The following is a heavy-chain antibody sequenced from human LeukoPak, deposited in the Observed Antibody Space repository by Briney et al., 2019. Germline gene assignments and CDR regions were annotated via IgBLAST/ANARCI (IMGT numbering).Heavy chain of an antibody. J-gene: IGHJ4*02. D-gene: IGHD2-8*01. CDR2: IIPILGIP. Sequence: SVKVSCKASGGTFSSFAVSWVRQAPGQRLEWMGRIIPILGIPNYAHKFQGSVTLTADESTNTVYMELSSLRSEDTAVYYCARESNPIYCTNGVCPIDSWGQGTLVIVSS. CDR1: GGTFSSFA. V-gene: IGHV1-69*04. CDR3: ARESNPIYCTNGVCPIDS.